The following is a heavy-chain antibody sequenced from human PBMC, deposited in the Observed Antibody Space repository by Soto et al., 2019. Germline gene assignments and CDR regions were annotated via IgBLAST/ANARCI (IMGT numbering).Heavy chain of an antibody. CDR1: GYSFTSYW. D-gene: IGHD4-17*01. CDR3: ATLPSRMTTVYYYYGMDV. J-gene: IGHJ6*02. CDR2: IDPSDSYA. Sequence: GESLKISCKGSGYSFTSYWISWVRQMPGKGLEWMGRIDPSDSYANYSPSFQGHVTISADKSIGTAYLQWSSLKASDTAMYYCATLPSRMTTVYYYYGMDVWGQGTTVTVSS. V-gene: IGHV5-10-1*01.